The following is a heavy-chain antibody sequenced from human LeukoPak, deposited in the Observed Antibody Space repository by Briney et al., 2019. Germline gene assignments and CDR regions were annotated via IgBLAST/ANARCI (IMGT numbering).Heavy chain of an antibody. J-gene: IGHJ4*02. D-gene: IGHD6-13*01. Sequence: PSETLSLTCTVSGGSISSSDYYWGWIRQPPGKGLEWIGSMYYSGSTYYNPSLKSRVTMSVDTSKNQFSLNLSSVTAADTAVYYCARFTKDSSSSSGYYFDYWGQGTLVTVSS. V-gene: IGHV4-39*07. CDR1: GGSISSSDYY. CDR3: ARFTKDSSSSSGYYFDY. CDR2: MYYSGST.